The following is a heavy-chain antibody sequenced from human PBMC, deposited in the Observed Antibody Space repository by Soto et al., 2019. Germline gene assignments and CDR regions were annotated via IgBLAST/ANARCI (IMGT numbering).Heavy chain of an antibody. CDR2: ISADNGNT. J-gene: IGHJ6*02. V-gene: IGHV1-18*01. Sequence: QAQLVQSGAEVKKPGASVKVSCKASGYTFYSHSISWVRQAPGQGLEWMGRISADNGNTKYAQKFRGRVTMTTDTSTSTVYMELRNLRSDDTAVCYCARCIQQDYYYGMDVWGQGTTVTVSS. CDR3: ARCIQQDYYYGMDV. D-gene: IGHD5-18*01. CDR1: GYTFYSHS.